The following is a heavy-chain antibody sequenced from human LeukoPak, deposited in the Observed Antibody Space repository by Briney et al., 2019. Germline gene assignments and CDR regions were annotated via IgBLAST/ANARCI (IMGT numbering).Heavy chain of an antibody. CDR1: GFTFDNHA. D-gene: IGHD3-3*01. CDR2: ITGSGDAR. Sequence: GGSLRLSCAASGFTFDNHAMTWVRQAPGKGLEWVSVITGSGDARYYADSVKGRFTISRDNSKNTLHLQMNTLRVEDTALYYCAEDILTYYYGTSGYYFDYWGQGTLVTVSS. CDR3: AEDILTYYYGTSGYYFDY. J-gene: IGHJ4*02. V-gene: IGHV3-23*01.